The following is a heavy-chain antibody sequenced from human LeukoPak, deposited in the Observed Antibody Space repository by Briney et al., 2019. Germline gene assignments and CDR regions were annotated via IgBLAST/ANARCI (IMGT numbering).Heavy chain of an antibody. J-gene: IGHJ6*02. Sequence: GASVKVSCKASGYTFTSYGISWVRQAPGQGLEWMGWISAYIGNTNYAQKLQGRVTMTTDTSTSTAYMELRSLRSDDTVVYYCARATQYSSGWYYYYYGMDVWGQGTTVTVSS. CDR1: GYTFTSYG. D-gene: IGHD6-19*01. V-gene: IGHV1-18*01. CDR3: ARATQYSSGWYYYYYGMDV. CDR2: ISAYIGNT.